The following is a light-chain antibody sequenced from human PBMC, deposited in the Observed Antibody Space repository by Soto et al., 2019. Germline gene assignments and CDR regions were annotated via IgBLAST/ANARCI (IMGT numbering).Light chain of an antibody. CDR1: QNIYTW. V-gene: IGKV1-5*03. CDR2: KAS. J-gene: IGKJ4*02. CDR3: QQYNSYSPLT. Sequence: QAPSTMCASLVDRVTISCRASQNIYTWLAWYQQKPGIDPKILIHKASRLETGVPSRISGSRSGTEYTLTISFLQPDDFATYYCQQYNSYSPLTFGGGTKVDIK.